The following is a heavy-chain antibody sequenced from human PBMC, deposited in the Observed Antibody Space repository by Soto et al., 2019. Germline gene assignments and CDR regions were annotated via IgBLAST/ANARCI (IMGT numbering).Heavy chain of an antibody. J-gene: IGHJ3*02. V-gene: IGHV3-23*01. D-gene: IGHD4-17*01. CDR1: GFTVSTYA. CDR2: VTASGDST. CDR3: AHPRGYGVFDAYDI. Sequence: EVQLLESGGGLVQPGGSLRLSCAASGFTVSTYAMSWVRQAPGKGLEWVSAVTASGDSTYYADSVRGQFTISRDNSINTLFMQMNSLRAEDTAVYYCAHPRGYGVFDAYDIWGQGAMVSVSS.